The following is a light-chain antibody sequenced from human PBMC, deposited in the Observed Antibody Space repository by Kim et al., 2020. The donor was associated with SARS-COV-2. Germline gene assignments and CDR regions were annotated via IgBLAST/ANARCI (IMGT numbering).Light chain of an antibody. CDR1: QSISSW. V-gene: IGKV1-5*01. CDR3: QQYDSYSYS. J-gene: IGKJ2*03. CDR2: DAS. Sequence: DIQMTQFPSTLSASVGDRVTITCRASQSISSWLAWYQQRPGKAPSLLIYDASDLESGVPSRFSGSGSGTEFTLTISSLQPDDFATYYCQQYDSYSYSFGQGTKVDIK.